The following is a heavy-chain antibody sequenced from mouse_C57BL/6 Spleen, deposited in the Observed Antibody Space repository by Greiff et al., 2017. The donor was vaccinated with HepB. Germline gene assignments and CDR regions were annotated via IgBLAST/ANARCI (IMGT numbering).Heavy chain of an antibody. J-gene: IGHJ2*01. CDR2: ISDGGSYT. CDR3: ARDGGTTVVGAFDY. Sequence: EVKLVESGGGLVKPGGSLKLSCAASGFTFSSYAMSWVRQTPEKRLEWVATISDGGSYTYYPDNVKGRFTISRDNAKNNLYLQMSHLKSEDTAMYYCARDGGTTVVGAFDYWGQGTTPTVSS. CDR1: GFTFSSYA. V-gene: IGHV5-4*01. D-gene: IGHD1-1*01.